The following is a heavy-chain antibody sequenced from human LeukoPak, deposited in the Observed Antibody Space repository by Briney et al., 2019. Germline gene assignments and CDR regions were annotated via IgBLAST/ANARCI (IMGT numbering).Heavy chain of an antibody. CDR3: ARADGGNSVVDY. D-gene: IGHD4-23*01. CDR1: GYTFTSYA. J-gene: IGHJ4*02. V-gene: IGHV1-3*01. CDR2: INAGNGNT. Sequence: ASVTVSCMASGYTFTSYAMHWVRQAPGQRLEWMGWINAGNGNTKYSQKFQGRVTITRDTSASTAYMELSSLRSEDTAVYYCARADGGNSVVDYWGQGTLVTVSS.